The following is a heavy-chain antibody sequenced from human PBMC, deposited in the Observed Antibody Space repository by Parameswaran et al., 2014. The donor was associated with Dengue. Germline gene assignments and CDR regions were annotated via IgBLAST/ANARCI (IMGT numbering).Heavy chain of an antibody. CDR2: IYPGDSDT. D-gene: IGHD1-14*01. J-gene: IGHJ4*02. CDR3: ARLGGSSRTDYFDY. Sequence: VRQMPGKGLEWMGIIYPGDSDTRYSPSFQGQVTISADKSISTAYLQWSSLKASDTAMYYCARLGGSSRTDYFDYWGQGTLVTVSS. V-gene: IGHV5-51*01.